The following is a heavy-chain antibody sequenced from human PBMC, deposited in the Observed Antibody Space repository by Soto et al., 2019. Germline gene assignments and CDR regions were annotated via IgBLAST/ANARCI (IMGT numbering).Heavy chain of an antibody. CDR3: VRDMQVWRLDC. CDR2: INTDGTVA. Sequence: EVQLVESGGGLVQPGESLRLSCAASGLTFRSYWMHWVRQAPGKGLVWVSRINTDGTVAMYVDSVKGRFTISRDNAKNTLYLQIDSLRAEDWAVYYCVRDMQVWRLDCWGQGTLVTCSS. D-gene: IGHD2-2*01. CDR1: GLTFRSYW. J-gene: IGHJ4*02. V-gene: IGHV3-74*03.